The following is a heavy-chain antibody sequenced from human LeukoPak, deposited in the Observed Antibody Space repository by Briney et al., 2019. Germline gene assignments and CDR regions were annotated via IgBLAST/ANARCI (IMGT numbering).Heavy chain of an antibody. J-gene: IGHJ3*02. D-gene: IGHD1-26*01. CDR2: IVGSGGST. V-gene: IGHV3-23*01. CDR3: AKTHSGSYYSAFDI. Sequence: GGSLRLSCAPSGFTFSSYAMSWVRQAPGKGLEWVSAIVGSGGSTYYADSVKGRFTISRDNSKNTLYLQMNSLRAEDTAVYYCAKTHSGSYYSAFDIWGQGTMVTVSS. CDR1: GFTFSSYA.